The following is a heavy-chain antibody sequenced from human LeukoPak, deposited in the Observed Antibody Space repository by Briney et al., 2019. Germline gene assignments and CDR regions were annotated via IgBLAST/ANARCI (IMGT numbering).Heavy chain of an antibody. CDR2: ISTSGST. Sequence: PSETLSLTCTVSGDSISSGSYFWSWIRQPAGKGLEWIGRISTSGSTNYNPSLKSRVTISVDTSRNQFSLRLSSVTAADTAVYYCARSAAYYDFWTGYYNALYYMDVWGKGITVTVSS. CDR1: GDSISSGSYF. J-gene: IGHJ6*03. D-gene: IGHD3-3*01. CDR3: ARSAAYYDFWTGYYNALYYMDV. V-gene: IGHV4-61*02.